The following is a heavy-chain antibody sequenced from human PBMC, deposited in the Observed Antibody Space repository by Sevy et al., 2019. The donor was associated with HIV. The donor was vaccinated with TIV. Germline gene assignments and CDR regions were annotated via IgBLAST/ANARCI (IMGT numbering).Heavy chain of an antibody. CDR2: IYYSGST. V-gene: IGHV4-59*01. J-gene: IGHJ4*02. CDR1: GGSISSYY. D-gene: IGHD3-10*01. Sequence: SETLSLTCTVSGGSISSYYWSWIRQPPGKGLEWIGYIYYSGSTNYNPSFKSRVTISVDTSKNQFSLKLSSVTAADTAVYYCASFRYGSGSYDAYYFDYWGQGTLVTVSS. CDR3: ASFRYGSGSYDAYYFDY.